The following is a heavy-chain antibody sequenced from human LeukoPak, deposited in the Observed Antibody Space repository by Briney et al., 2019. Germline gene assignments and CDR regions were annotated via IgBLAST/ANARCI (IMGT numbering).Heavy chain of an antibody. J-gene: IGHJ3*02. Sequence: PGGSLRLSCSASGFSFNNYAMSWIRQAPGKGLTWVSLVSPAYGRTYYADSVKGRFTISRDKSKNTVYLQMNNLRVDDTARYFCAKDLETCGGDCYSSSGAYDIWGQGTVVTVSS. V-gene: IGHV3-23*01. CDR1: GFSFNNYA. CDR3: AKDLETCGGDCYSSSGAYDI. D-gene: IGHD2-21*02. CDR2: VSPAYGRT.